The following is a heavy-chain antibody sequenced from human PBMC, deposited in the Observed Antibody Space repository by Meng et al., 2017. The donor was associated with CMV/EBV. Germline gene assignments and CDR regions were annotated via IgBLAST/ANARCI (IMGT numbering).Heavy chain of an antibody. CDR3: ARVLRWNGVVDY. J-gene: IGHJ4*02. Sequence: QVHLHVSGPGLVKPPEALSLTCTVSGGAISSYDWSWIRHPAGKGLEWSGRIYTSGSTNYNPSLKSRVTMSVDTSKNQFSLKLSSVTAADTAVYYCARVLRWNGVVDYWGQGTLVTVSS. D-gene: IGHD4-23*01. V-gene: IGHV4-4*07. CDR2: IYTSGST. CDR1: GGAISSYD.